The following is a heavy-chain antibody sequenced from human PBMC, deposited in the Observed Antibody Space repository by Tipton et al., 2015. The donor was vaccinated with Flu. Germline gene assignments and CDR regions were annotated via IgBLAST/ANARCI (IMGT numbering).Heavy chain of an antibody. V-gene: IGHV4-31*03. CDR1: GGSIRSGGYY. CDR3: ARDVATTVVEPGYYFDY. Sequence: LRLSCTVSGGSIRSGGYYWSWIRQHPGKGLEWIGYIYYSGSTYYNPSLKSRVTISVDTSKNQFSLKLSSVTAADTAVYYCARDVATTVVEPGYYFDYWGQGTLVTVSS. J-gene: IGHJ4*02. CDR2: IYYSGST. D-gene: IGHD5-12*01.